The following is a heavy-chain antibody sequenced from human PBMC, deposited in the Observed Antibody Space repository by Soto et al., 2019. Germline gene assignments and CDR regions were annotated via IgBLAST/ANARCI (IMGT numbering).Heavy chain of an antibody. Sequence: GGSLRLSCAASGFTFSSYSMNWVRQAPGKGLEWVSYISSSSSTIYYADSVKGRFTISRDNAKNSLYLQMNSLRDEDTAVYYCARDPPVGATTGNAFDIWGQGTMLTVSS. D-gene: IGHD1-26*01. CDR3: ARDPPVGATTGNAFDI. CDR1: GFTFSSYS. J-gene: IGHJ3*02. V-gene: IGHV3-48*02. CDR2: ISSSSSTI.